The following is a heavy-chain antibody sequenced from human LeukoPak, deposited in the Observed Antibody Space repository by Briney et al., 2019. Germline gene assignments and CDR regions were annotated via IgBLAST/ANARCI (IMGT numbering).Heavy chain of an antibody. V-gene: IGHV4-61*02. J-gene: IGHJ4*02. CDR2: IYTSGST. CDR3: TKGGELMNY. CDR1: GGSISSGGYY. D-gene: IGHD1-26*01. Sequence: SETLSLTCTVSGGSISSGGYYWTWIRQPAGKRLEWIGRIYTSGSTNYNPSLKSRVTISIDVSKNQFSLRLSSVTAADTAVYYCTKGGELMNYWGQGTLVTVSS.